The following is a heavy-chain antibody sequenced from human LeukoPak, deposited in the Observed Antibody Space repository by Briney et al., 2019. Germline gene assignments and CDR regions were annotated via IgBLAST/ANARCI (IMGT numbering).Heavy chain of an antibody. V-gene: IGHV3-30*19. CDR3: ARSTLDCSSTSCYTAIYYYGMDV. J-gene: IGHJ6*02. D-gene: IGHD2-2*02. Sequence: GGSLRLSCAASGFTFSSYGMHWVRQAPGKGLEWVAVISYDGSNKYYADSVKGRFTVSRDNSKNTLYLQINSLRAEDTAVYYCARSTLDCSSTSCYTAIYYYGMDVWGQGTTVTVSS. CDR2: ISYDGSNK. CDR1: GFTFSSYG.